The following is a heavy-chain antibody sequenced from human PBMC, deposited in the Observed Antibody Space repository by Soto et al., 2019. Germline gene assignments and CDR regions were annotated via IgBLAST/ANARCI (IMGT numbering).Heavy chain of an antibody. CDR3: ASSQGYCSGGSGYAGLGY. J-gene: IGHJ4*02. D-gene: IGHD2-15*01. V-gene: IGHV1-18*01. Sequence: QVQLVQSGAEVKKPGASVKVSCKASGYTFTSYGISWVRQAPGQGLEWMGWISAYNGKTNYAQKLQGRVTMTTDTSTSTAYMELRGMRSDDTAVYYCASSQGYCSGGSGYAGLGYWGQGTLVTVSS. CDR2: ISAYNGKT. CDR1: GYTFTSYG.